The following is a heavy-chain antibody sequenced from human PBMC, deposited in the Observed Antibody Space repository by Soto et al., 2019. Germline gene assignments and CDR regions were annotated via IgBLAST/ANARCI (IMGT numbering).Heavy chain of an antibody. CDR1: GGSFSGYY. D-gene: IGHD3-9*01. Sequence: SETLSLTCAVYGGSFSGYYWSWIRQPPGKGLEWIGEINHSGSTNYNPSLKSRVTISVDTSKNQFSLKLSSVTAADTAVFYCARGELMYDVLTGYYAGGWFDPWGQGTLVTVSS. CDR3: ARGELMYDVLTGYYAGGWFDP. J-gene: IGHJ5*02. V-gene: IGHV4-34*01. CDR2: INHSGST.